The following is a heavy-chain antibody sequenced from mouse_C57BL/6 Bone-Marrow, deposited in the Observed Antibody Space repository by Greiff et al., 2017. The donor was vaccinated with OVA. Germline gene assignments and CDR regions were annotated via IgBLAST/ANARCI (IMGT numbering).Heavy chain of an antibody. Sequence: DVKLQESGEGLVKPGGSLKLSCAASGFTFSSYAMSWVRQTPEKRLEWVAYISSGGDYIYYADTVKGRFTISRDNARNTLYLQMSSLKSEDTAMYYCTRDLGSLYYFDYWGQGTTLTVSS. CDR3: TRDLGSLYYFDY. D-gene: IGHD3-3*01. CDR2: ISSGGDYI. CDR1: GFTFSSYA. J-gene: IGHJ2*01. V-gene: IGHV5-9-1*02.